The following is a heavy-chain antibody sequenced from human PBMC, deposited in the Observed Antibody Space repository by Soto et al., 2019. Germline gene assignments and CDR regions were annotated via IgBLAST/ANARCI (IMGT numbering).Heavy chain of an antibody. V-gene: IGHV1-69*01. J-gene: IGHJ5*02. CDR1: TFSSYA. Sequence: TFSSYAVSWVRQAPGHGLEWMGGIIPIFGTANYAQKFQGRVTITADESTSTAYMELSSLRSEDTAVYYCARDSPTVETCFDPWGQGTLVTVSS. CDR2: IIPIFGTA. D-gene: IGHD4-17*01. CDR3: ARDSPTVETCFDP.